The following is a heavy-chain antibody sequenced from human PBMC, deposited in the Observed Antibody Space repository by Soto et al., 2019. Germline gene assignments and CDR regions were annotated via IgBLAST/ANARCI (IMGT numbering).Heavy chain of an antibody. CDR1: GYTFSSYG. J-gene: IGHJ4*02. Sequence: QVRLVQSGPEVKKPGASVRVSCKVSGYTFSSYGITWVRQAPGQGLEWMGWISVHTGNADYAEKYQGRVTLTTDTSTTTAYRELRNLRSDDTAVFYCARGNGDFDHWGQGTLVTVSA. CDR3: ARGNGDFDH. V-gene: IGHV1-18*01. CDR2: ISVHTGNA.